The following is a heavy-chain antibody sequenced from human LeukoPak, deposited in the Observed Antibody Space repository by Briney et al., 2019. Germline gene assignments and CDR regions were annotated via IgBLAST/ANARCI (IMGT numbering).Heavy chain of an antibody. V-gene: IGHV1-18*01. CDR1: GYTFTSYG. CDR3: ARDETYYDFWSGFSPLD. CDR2: ISAYNGNT. D-gene: IGHD3-3*01. J-gene: IGHJ1*01. Sequence: ASVKVSCKASGYTFTSYGISWVRQAPGQGLEWMGWISAYNGNTNYAQKLQGRVTMTTDTSTSTAYMELRSLRSDDTAVYYCARDETYYDFWSGFSPLDWGQGTLVTVSS.